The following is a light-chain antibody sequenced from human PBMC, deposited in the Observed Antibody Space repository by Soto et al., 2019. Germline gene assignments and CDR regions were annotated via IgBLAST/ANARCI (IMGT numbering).Light chain of an antibody. J-gene: IGLJ1*01. V-gene: IGLV2-8*01. CDR1: SSDVGGYDY. Sequence: QSALTRPPSASGSPGQSVTISCTGSSSDVGGYDYVSWYQLHPGKAPKLMIYEVSKRPSGVPDRFSGSKSGNTASLTVSGLQAEDEADYYCSSYAGYNNYVFGTGTKVTVL. CDR3: SSYAGYNNYV. CDR2: EVS.